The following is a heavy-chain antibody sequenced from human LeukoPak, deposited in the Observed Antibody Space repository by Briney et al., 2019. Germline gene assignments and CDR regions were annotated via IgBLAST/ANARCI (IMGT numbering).Heavy chain of an antibody. Sequence: GGSLRLSCAASGFTFSSYSMNGVRQAPGKGREWVSSISSGSSYIYSTYYANSVKGRFTISRDSTKNSLYLQINSLRAEDTAVYYCARAASHYYFDSWGQGTLVTVSS. J-gene: IGHJ4*02. CDR3: ARAASHYYFDS. CDR2: ISSGSSYIYST. V-gene: IGHV3-21*01. CDR1: GFTFSSYS. D-gene: IGHD6-6*01.